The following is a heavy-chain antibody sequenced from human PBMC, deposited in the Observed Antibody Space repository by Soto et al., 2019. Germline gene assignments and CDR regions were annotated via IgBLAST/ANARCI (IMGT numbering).Heavy chain of an antibody. CDR3: ARGTPTDFDY. Sequence: GSLRLSCAASGFTFSNYWMHWVRQAPGKGLVWVSRITSAGTSTSYADSVKGRFTISRDNAKNTLYLQMNSLTAVDTAVYYCARGTPTDFDYWGQGPLVTVSS. CDR1: GFTFSNYW. CDR2: ITSAGTST. J-gene: IGHJ4*02. V-gene: IGHV3-74*01.